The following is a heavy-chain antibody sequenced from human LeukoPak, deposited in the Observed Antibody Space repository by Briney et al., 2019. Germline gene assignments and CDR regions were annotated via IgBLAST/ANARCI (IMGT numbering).Heavy chain of an antibody. J-gene: IGHJ6*02. V-gene: IGHV4-59*01. CDR1: DGSINSYY. Sequence: SETLSLTCSVSDGSINSYYWNWIRRPPGKGLEWIGYIYYNGNTNYSPSLKSRVTMSVDTSKNLFSLKASSVTAADTAVYYCARGRSNYYGMDVWGQGTTVTVSS. CDR2: IYYNGNT. D-gene: IGHD1-26*01. CDR3: ARGRSNYYGMDV.